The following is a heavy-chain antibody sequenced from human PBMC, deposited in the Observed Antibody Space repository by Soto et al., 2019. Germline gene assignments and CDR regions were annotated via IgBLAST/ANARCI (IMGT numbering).Heavy chain of an antibody. CDR1: GGSISSGGYY. CDR2: IYYSGST. V-gene: IGHV4-31*03. D-gene: IGHD3-10*01. Sequence: PLETLSLTCTVSGGSISSGGYYWSWIRQHPGKGLEWIGYIYYSGSTYYNPSLKSRVTISVDTSKNKFSLKLSSVTAADTAVYYCARGTVYYYGWRRYFDYWCQVTLVTVSS. CDR3: ARGTVYYYGWRRYFDY. J-gene: IGHJ4*02.